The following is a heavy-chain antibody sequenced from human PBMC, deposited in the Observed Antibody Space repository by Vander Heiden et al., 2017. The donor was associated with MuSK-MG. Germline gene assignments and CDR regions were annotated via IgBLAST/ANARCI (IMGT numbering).Heavy chain of an antibody. CDR3: AKTSPQMPGKNWFDP. CDR1: GFTFSNYA. D-gene: IGHD2-2*01. V-gene: IGHV3-23*04. CDR2: VNDRGVDT. J-gene: IGHJ5*02. Sequence: EEQVVESGGDLVRPGGALRLSCAASGFTFSNYAMSWVRQAPGMGLEWVSSVNDRGVDTYYADSVRGRFAISRDNSKNTLYLQMDSLRVEDTAVYYCAKTSPQMPGKNWFDPWGHGTLVTVSS.